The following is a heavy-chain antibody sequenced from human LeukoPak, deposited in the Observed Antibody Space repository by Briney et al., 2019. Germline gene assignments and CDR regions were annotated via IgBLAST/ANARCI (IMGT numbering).Heavy chain of an antibody. D-gene: IGHD5-12*01. V-gene: IGHV3-23*01. CDR3: AKGNTDIVATIPPTDD. J-gene: IGHJ4*02. Sequence: EPGGSLRLSCAASGFTFSNYAMSWVRQAPGKGLEWVSGISGSGGSTHYADSVKGRFSISRDNSKNTLYLQMNSLRAEDTAVYYCAKGNTDIVATIPPTDDWGQGTLVTVSS. CDR1: GFTFSNYA. CDR2: ISGSGGST.